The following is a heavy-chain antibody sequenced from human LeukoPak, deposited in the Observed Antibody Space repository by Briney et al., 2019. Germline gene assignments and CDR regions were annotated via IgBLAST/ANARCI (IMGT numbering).Heavy chain of an antibody. Sequence: GGSLRLSCAASGFTFRNNWMNWIRQTPGKGLEWVANIKQDGGQIYYLESVKGRFTVSRDNAKNSLYLQMNSLRAEDTAVYYCARLGARQMLEYWGQGTLVTVSS. V-gene: IGHV3-7*01. D-gene: IGHD4-17*01. CDR3: ARLGARQMLEY. J-gene: IGHJ4*02. CDR1: GFTFRNNW. CDR2: IKQDGGQI.